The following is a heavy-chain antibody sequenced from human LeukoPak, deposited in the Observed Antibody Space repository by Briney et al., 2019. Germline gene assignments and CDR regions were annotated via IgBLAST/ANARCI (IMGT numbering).Heavy chain of an antibody. CDR2: IYPGDSDT. J-gene: IGHJ4*02. CDR3: VRRPGGRID. Sequence: GESLQISCQGSGYDFTKYWIGWVRQMPGKGLEWMGIIYPGDSDTRYSPSFQGQVTISADKSISTAYLQWRSLKASDTAMYYCVRRPGGRIDWGQGTLVTVSS. V-gene: IGHV5-51*01. D-gene: IGHD2-15*01. CDR1: GYDFTKYW.